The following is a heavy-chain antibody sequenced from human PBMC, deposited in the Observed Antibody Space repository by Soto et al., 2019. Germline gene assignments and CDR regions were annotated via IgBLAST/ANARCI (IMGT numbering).Heavy chain of an antibody. J-gene: IGHJ4*02. Sequence: LRLSCAASGFTFSSSWMNWVRQAPGKGLEWVAGIKEDGSEKYYVDFVKGRFTISRDNVENSLYLQMNSLRGEDTAVYFCARDRGYSCFDYWGLGTLVTVSS. CDR3: ARDRGYSCFDY. D-gene: IGHD5-18*01. CDR1: GFTFSSSW. V-gene: IGHV3-7*01. CDR2: IKEDGSEK.